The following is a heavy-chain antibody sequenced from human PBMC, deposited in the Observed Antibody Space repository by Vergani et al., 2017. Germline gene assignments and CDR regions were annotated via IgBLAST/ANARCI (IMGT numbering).Heavy chain of an antibody. D-gene: IGHD3-3*01. CDR1: GYTFTNYW. Sequence: EVRLVQSGPEVKKPGESVKISCVTSGYTFTNYWVAWVRQRPGKGLEWMGSIYPCDSSTRYSPSFQGQVTISADKSISTAFLKWSSLMASDTAMYYFARQTYDCGSAQGDYYYYYMDVWGKGTTVTVS. V-gene: IGHV5-51*01. CDR2: IYPCDSST. CDR3: ARQTYDCGSAQGDYYYYYMDV. J-gene: IGHJ6*03.